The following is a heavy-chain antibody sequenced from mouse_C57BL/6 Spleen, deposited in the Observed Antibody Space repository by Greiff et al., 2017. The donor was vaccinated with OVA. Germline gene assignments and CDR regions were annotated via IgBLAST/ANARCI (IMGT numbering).Heavy chain of an antibody. V-gene: IGHV1-9*01. D-gene: IGHD2-4*01. CDR2: ILPGSGSS. CDR1: GYTFTGYW. J-gene: IGHJ4*01. CDR3: ARRDYDLGSYAMGY. Sequence: QVQLQQSGAELMKPGASVKLSCKATGYTFTGYWIEWVKQRPGHGLEWIGEILPGSGSSSYNEKFKGKATFTADTSSNTAYMQLSSLTTEDSAIDYCARRDYDLGSYAMGYWGQGTSVTGSS.